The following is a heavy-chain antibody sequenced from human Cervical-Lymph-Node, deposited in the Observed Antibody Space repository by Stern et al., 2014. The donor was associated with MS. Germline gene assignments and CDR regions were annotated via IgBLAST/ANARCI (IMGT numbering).Heavy chain of an antibody. Sequence: EVQLLESGGGLVQPGGSLRLSCADSEFTFSDYSMNWVRQAPGKGLEWISYISDDSGAIYYADSVKGRFTISRDNDKNSLYLQMDSLRDEDTAVYYCARGRDGYNIHWGQGTLVTVSS. CDR3: ARGRDGYNIH. CDR2: ISDDSGAI. CDR1: EFTFSDYS. D-gene: IGHD5-24*01. V-gene: IGHV3-48*02. J-gene: IGHJ4*02.